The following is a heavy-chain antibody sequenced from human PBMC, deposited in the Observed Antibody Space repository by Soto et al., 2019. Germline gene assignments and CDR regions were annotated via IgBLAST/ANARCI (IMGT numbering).Heavy chain of an antibody. CDR3: GLRYYYYGMDV. V-gene: IGHV4-34*01. CDR2: INHSGST. D-gene: IGHD2-15*01. Sequence: QVQLQQWGAGLLKPSETLSLTCAVYGGSFSGYYWSWIRQPPGKGLEWIGEINHSGSTNYNPSLKSRVTISVDTSKNQFSLKLSSVTAADTAVYYCGLRYYYYGMDVWGQGTTVTVSS. CDR1: GGSFSGYY. J-gene: IGHJ6*02.